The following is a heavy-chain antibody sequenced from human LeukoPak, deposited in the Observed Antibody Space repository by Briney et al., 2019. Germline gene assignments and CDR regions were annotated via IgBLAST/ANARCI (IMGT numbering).Heavy chain of an antibody. J-gene: IGHJ3*02. CDR1: GFTFSSYS. D-gene: IGHD2/OR15-2a*01. CDR2: IKQDGSEK. CDR3: ALGLPGSYFDI. V-gene: IGHV3-7*01. Sequence: PGGSLRLSCAASGFTFSSYSMNWVRQAPGKGLEWVANIKQDGSEKYYVDSVKGRFTISRDNAKNSLYLLMNSLRAEDTAVYYCALGLPGSYFDIWGQGTMVSVSS.